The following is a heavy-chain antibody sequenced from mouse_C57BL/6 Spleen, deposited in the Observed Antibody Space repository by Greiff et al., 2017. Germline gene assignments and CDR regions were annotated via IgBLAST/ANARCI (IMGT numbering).Heavy chain of an antibody. CDR2: IDPENGDT. CDR1: GFNIKDDY. V-gene: IGHV14-4*01. J-gene: IGHJ2*01. CDR3: TTSITTVVPIDY. Sequence: EVQLQQSGAELVRPGASVKLSCTASGFNIKDDYMHWVKQRPEQGLEWIGWIDPENGDTEYASKFQGKATITADTSSNTAYLQLSSLTSKDTAVYYCTTSITTVVPIDYWGQGTTLTVSS. D-gene: IGHD1-1*01.